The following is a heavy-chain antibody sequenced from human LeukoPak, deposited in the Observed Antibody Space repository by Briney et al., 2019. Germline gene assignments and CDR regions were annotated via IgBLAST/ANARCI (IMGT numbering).Heavy chain of an antibody. CDR3: VKDLSGSYSFDD. CDR2: ITRNGGTT. D-gene: IGHD1-26*01. V-gene: IGHV3-64D*06. Sequence: GGALRLSCSASGFTFSSYAMHWVRQAPGKGLEYVSSITRNGGTTYYADPVKGRFTISRDSSKSTLYLQMSSLRAEDTAVYYCVKDLSGSYSFDDWGQGTLVTVSS. J-gene: IGHJ4*02. CDR1: GFTFSSYA.